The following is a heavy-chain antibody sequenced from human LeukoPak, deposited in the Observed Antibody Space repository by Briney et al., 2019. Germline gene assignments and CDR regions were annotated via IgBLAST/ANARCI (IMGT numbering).Heavy chain of an antibody. CDR1: GFTFSSYS. D-gene: IGHD3-10*01. J-gene: IGHJ5*02. CDR2: ISSSSSYI. V-gene: IGHV3-21*04. CDR3: ARERGSGSSYSNWFDP. Sequence: GGSLRLSCAASGFTFSSYSMNWVRQAPGKGLEWVSSISSSSSYIYYADSVKGRFTISRDNAKNSLYLQMNSLRAEDTAVYYCARERGSGSSYSNWFDPWGQGTLVTVSS.